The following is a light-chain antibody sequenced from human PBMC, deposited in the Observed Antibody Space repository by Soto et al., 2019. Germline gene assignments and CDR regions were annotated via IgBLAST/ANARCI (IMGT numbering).Light chain of an antibody. CDR3: QQNFNTPWT. V-gene: IGKV1-39*01. CDR2: AAS. CDR1: QTIKNY. Sequence: DIQMTQSPSSLSASVGDRVTITCRASQTIKNYLNWYRQRPGEAPEFLIYAASSLQSGVPSRFSGSGSGTDFTLTISSLQPEDFAAYYCQQNFNTPWTFGQGTKVEFK. J-gene: IGKJ1*01.